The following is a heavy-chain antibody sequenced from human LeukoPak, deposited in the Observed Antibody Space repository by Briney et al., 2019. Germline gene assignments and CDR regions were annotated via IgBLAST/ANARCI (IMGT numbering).Heavy chain of an antibody. J-gene: IGHJ4*02. V-gene: IGHV4-59*08. CDR2: IYYSGST. Sequence: SETLSLTCTVSGGSISSYYWSWIRQPPGKGLEWIGYIYYSGSTNYNPSLKSRVTMSVDTSKNQFSLKLSSVTAADTAVYYCARLRDGYNYLDYWGQGTLVTVSS. D-gene: IGHD5-24*01. CDR1: GGSISSYY. CDR3: ARLRDGYNYLDY.